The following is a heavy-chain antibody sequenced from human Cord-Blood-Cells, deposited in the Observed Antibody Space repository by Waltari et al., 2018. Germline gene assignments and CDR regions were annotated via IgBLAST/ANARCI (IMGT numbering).Heavy chain of an antibody. V-gene: IGHV3-33*01. CDR3: ARDRGIAVAGTDFDY. CDR1: GFTFSSHG. D-gene: IGHD6-19*01. Sequence: QVQLVESGGGVVQPGRSLRLSCAASGFTFSSHGMHRVRQAPGKGLGWVVVIWYDGINKYYADCVRSRFTISRDNSKNTLYLQMNSLRAEDTAVYYCARDRGIAVAGTDFDYWGQGTLVTVSS. CDR2: IWYDGINK. J-gene: IGHJ4*02.